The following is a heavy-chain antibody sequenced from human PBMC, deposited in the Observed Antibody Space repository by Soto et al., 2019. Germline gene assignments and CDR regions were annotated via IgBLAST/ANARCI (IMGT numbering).Heavy chain of an antibody. Sequence: QVHLVQSGAEVKKPGASVKVSCKTSGYTFSTYILYWMRQAPGQRLEWMGWINVGKGNTKYSEKFQDRVTITRDTSVSTAYMELSSLKTEDTAVYYCASGHWDDICYHDYWGQGTLVTVSS. CDR1: GYTFSTYI. V-gene: IGHV1-3*01. CDR3: ASGHWDDICYHDY. CDR2: INVGKGNT. J-gene: IGHJ4*02. D-gene: IGHD3-9*01.